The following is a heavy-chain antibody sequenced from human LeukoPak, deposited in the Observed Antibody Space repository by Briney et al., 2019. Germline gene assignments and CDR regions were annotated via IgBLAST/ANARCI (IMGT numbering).Heavy chain of an antibody. Sequence: ASVKVSCKASGYTFTNNYLHWVRQAPGQGLEWMGMIYPRDGSTSYAQNFQGRVTVTRDTSTTTVHMELRGLRSEDTAVYYCARDREGFDYWGQGTVVTVSS. V-gene: IGHV1-46*01. CDR1: GYTFTNNY. CDR2: IYPRDGST. CDR3: ARDREGFDY. J-gene: IGHJ4*02.